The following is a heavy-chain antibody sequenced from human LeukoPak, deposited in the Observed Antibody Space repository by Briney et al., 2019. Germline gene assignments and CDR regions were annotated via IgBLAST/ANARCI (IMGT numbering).Heavy chain of an antibody. Sequence: SVKVSCKASGHTFDRFPINWVRLAPGQRLEWIGRIIPVFDMTHYAPKFQGRITMTADTSTTTVYMELRSLKSEDTAVYFCAKGPHDYGDFVYVWGQGSRVTVSS. CDR3: AKGPHDYGDFVYV. V-gene: IGHV1-69*04. CDR2: IIPVFDMT. D-gene: IGHD4-17*01. CDR1: GHTFDRFP. J-gene: IGHJ4*02.